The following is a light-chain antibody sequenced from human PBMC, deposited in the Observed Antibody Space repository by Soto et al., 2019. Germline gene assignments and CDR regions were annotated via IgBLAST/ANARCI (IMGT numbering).Light chain of an antibody. CDR1: QSVSTN. J-gene: IGKJ4*01. CDR2: GAS. CDR3: QQYDNWPPLT. V-gene: IGKV3-15*01. Sequence: EIVMTQSPATLSVSPGERATLSCRASQSVSTNLAWYQQKPGQAPRLVIYGASTKATGIPARFSGSGSGTDFTRTISSVQSEDVAVYYCQQYDNWPPLTVGGGTKVEIK.